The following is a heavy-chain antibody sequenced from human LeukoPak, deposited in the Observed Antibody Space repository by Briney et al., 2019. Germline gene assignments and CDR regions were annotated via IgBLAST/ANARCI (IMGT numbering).Heavy chain of an antibody. CDR1: GGSFSGYY. V-gene: IGHV4-34*01. CDR2: INHSGST. J-gene: IGHJ4*02. D-gene: IGHD3-10*01. CDR3: ARGLTMVRGVIGD. Sequence: PSETLSLTCAVYGGSFSGYYWSWIRQPPGKVLEWIGEINHSGSTNYNPSLKSRVTISVDTSKNQFSLKLSSVTAADTAVYYCARGLTMVRGVIGDWGQGTLVTVSS.